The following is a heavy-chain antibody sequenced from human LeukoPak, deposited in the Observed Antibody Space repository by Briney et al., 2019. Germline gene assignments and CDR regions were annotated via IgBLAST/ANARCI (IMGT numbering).Heavy chain of an antibody. V-gene: IGHV3-30*02. Sequence: PGGSVTLLCAASGFTFSGFGMHWLRQARGRALEWVAFIQYNGNNKYYANSVKGRFTLSRDNSENTLYLQMNSLRAEDTAIYYCAKRDAAGSGTGKYYFDYWGQGTLVTVSS. J-gene: IGHJ4*02. CDR3: AKRDAAGSGTGKYYFDY. D-gene: IGHD6-13*01. CDR1: GFTFSGFG. CDR2: IQYNGNNK.